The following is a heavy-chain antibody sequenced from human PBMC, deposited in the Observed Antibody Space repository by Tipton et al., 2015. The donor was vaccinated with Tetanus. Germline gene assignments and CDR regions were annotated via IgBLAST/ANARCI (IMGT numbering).Heavy chain of an antibody. CDR3: ARGVWFGPGPRYYFDY. Sequence: TLSLTCTVSGGSINSYYWGWIRQPPGKGLEWIGSIYYSGSTYYNPSLKSRVTISVDTSKNQFSLKLSSVTAADTAVYYCARGVWFGPGPRYYFDYWGQGTLVTVSS. J-gene: IGHJ4*02. D-gene: IGHD3-10*01. CDR1: GGSINSYY. CDR2: IYYSGST. V-gene: IGHV4-39*01.